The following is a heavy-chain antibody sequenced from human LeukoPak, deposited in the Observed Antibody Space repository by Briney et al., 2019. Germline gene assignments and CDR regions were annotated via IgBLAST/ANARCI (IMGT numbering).Heavy chain of an antibody. V-gene: IGHV4-4*07. CDR2: IYTNGRT. J-gene: IGHJ6*03. CDR1: GVSVSNFY. CDR3: VRDKRGWLQEKNYYYYYVDV. Sequence: KPSETLSLTCAVSGVSVSNFYWSWIRQPAGKGLEWVGRIYTNGRTKYNPSLNSRVSLSVDTSKNQLSLRLASVTAADTAVFYCVRDKRGWLQEKNYYYYYVDVWGKGTTVTVSS. D-gene: IGHD5-24*01.